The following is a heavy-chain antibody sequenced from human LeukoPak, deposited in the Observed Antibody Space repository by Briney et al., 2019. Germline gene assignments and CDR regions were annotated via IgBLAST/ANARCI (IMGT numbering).Heavy chain of an antibody. CDR2: ISSSSSYI. D-gene: IGHD3-22*01. V-gene: IGHV3-21*01. J-gene: IGHJ4*02. CDR1: GFTFSSYS. CDR3: ARGDYDSSGYYLDY. Sequence: GGSLRLSCAASGFTFSSYSMYWVRQAPGKGLEWVSSISSSSSYIYYADSVKGRFTISRDNAKNSLYLQMNSLRAEDTAVYYCARGDYDSSGYYLDYWGQGTLVTVSS.